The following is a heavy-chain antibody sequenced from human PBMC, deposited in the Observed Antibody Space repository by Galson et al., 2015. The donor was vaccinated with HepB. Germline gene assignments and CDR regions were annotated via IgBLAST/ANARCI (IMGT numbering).Heavy chain of an antibody. D-gene: IGHD3-10*01. Sequence: ALRLSCAASGFTFSDYYMSWIRQAPGKGLEWASYISSSGSTIYYTDSVKGLFTISRDNAKNSLYLQMNNLRAEDTAVYSCSRRMVRRVSFDYWGQGTLVTVSS. V-gene: IGHV3-11*01. CDR3: SRRMVRRVSFDY. CDR2: ISSSGSTI. CDR1: GFTFSDYY. J-gene: IGHJ4*02.